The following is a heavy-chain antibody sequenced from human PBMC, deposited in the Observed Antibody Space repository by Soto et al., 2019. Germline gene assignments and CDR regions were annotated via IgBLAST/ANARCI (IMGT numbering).Heavy chain of an antibody. V-gene: IGHV5-51*01. CDR1: GYTFTSYW. D-gene: IGHD3-10*01. Sequence: GESLKIPCKSFGYTFTSYWISLVRPMPGEGVEGMVTIYPDDSDTRLSPSFQGQVPISEDKSISTAHMQWRNLQTPDDVVYFRARSAGNATRFSEYWGQGTVVTVSS. CDR2: IYPDDSDT. CDR3: ARSAGNATRFSEY. J-gene: IGHJ4*02.